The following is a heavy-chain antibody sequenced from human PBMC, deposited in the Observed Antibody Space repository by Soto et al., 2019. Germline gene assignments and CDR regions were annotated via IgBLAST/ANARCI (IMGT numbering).Heavy chain of an antibody. CDR1: GGSISSGGYY. V-gene: IGHV4-31*03. CDR3: ARDKIAVKIAARHLSGWFDP. CDR2: IYYSGST. Sequence: SETLSLTCTVSGGSISSGGYYWSWIRQHPGKGLEWIGYIYYSGSTYYNPSLKSRVTISVDTSKNQFSLKLSSVTAADTAVYYCARDKIAVKIAARHLSGWFDPWGQGTLVTVSS. D-gene: IGHD6-6*01. J-gene: IGHJ5*02.